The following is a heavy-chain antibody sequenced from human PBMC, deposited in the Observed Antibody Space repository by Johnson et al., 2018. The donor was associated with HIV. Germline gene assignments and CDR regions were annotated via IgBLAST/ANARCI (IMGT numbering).Heavy chain of an antibody. CDR3: ARSYYYFNDAFDI. Sequence: VQLVESGGGVVRPGGSLRLSCAASGFTFSSYAMHWVRQAPGKGLEWVSGISWNSGSIGYADSVKGRFTISRDNAQNSLYLKMNSLRAEDTALYYCARSYYYFNDAFDIWGQGTMVTVSS. CDR1: GFTFSSYA. V-gene: IGHV3-9*01. CDR2: ISWNSGSI. J-gene: IGHJ3*02. D-gene: IGHD3-10*01.